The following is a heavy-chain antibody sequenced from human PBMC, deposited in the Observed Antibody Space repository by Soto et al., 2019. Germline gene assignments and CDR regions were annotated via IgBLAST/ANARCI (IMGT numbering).Heavy chain of an antibody. D-gene: IGHD1-26*01. CDR1: GFTFSSYS. Sequence: EVQLVESGGGLVQPGGSLRLSCAASGFTFSSYSMNWVRQAPGKGLEWVSYISSSSSTIYYADSVKGRFTISRDNAKNSMYLQMNSLRAEDTAVYYCAREGSYYYDGMDVWGQGTTVTVSS. V-gene: IGHV3-48*01. CDR3: AREGSYYYDGMDV. J-gene: IGHJ6*02. CDR2: ISSSSSTI.